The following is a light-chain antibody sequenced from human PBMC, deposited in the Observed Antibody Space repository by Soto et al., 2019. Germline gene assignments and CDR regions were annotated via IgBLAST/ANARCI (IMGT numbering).Light chain of an antibody. CDR3: SSYADNNNWV. CDR1: SSDVGGYNY. J-gene: IGLJ2*01. CDR2: EVS. V-gene: IGLV2-8*01. Sequence: QSALTQPPSASGSPGQSVTISCTGTSSDVGGYNYVSWYQQHPGKAPKFMIYEVSKRPSGVPDRFSGSKSGNTASLTVSGLQADDEADYYCSSYADNNNWVFGGGTKLTVL.